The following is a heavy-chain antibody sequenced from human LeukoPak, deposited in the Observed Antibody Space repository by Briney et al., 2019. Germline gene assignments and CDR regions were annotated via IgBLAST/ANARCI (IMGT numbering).Heavy chain of an antibody. V-gene: IGHV4-30-4*01. Sequence: PSQTLSLTCTVSGGSISSGDYYWSWIRQPPGKGPEWIGYIYYSGSTYYNPSLKSRVTISVDTSKNQFSLKLSSVTAADTAVYYCARVAPMVRGVTISRWFDPWGQGTLVTVSS. CDR2: IYYSGST. CDR1: GGSISSGDYY. D-gene: IGHD3-10*01. CDR3: ARVAPMVRGVTISRWFDP. J-gene: IGHJ5*02.